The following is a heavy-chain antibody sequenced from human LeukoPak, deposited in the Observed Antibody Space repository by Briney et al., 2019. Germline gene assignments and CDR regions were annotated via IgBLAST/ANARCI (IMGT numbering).Heavy chain of an antibody. J-gene: IGHJ4*02. CDR3: AKMHTAMVTFGY. V-gene: IGHV3-48*03. Sequence: GGSLRLSCAASGFTFSSYEMNWVRQAPGKGLEWVSYISSSGSTIYYADSVKGRFTISRDNSKNTLYLQMNSLRAEDTAVYYCAKMHTAMVTFGYWGQGTLVTVSS. D-gene: IGHD5-18*01. CDR1: GFTFSSYE. CDR2: ISSSGSTI.